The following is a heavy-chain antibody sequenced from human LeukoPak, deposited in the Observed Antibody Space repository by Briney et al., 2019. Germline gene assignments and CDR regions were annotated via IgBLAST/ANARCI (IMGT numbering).Heavy chain of an antibody. CDR2: INHSGST. J-gene: IGHJ5*01. Sequence: NPSETLSLTCAVYGGSFSGYYWSWIRQPPGKGLEGIGEINHSGSTNYNPSLKSRVNISVDTSKNQFSLKLSSVTAADTAVYYCAGAVVVAATEDWFDPWGQGTLVTVSS. D-gene: IGHD2-15*01. CDR3: AGAVVVAATEDWFDP. CDR1: GGSFSGYY. V-gene: IGHV4-34*01.